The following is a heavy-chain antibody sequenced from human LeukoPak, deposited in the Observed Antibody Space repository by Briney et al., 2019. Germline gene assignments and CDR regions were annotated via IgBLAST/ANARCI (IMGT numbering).Heavy chain of an antibody. CDR3: ARARVASVYGSGREYYFNY. Sequence: GGSLGLSCAASGFTFTSYTMKWLRQAPGKGLDWVSSITGSTNGIYYADSVKGRFTISRDNAKNSLSLQMNSLRADDTAVYYCARARVASVYGSGREYYFNYWGQGALVTVSS. D-gene: IGHD3-10*01. CDR1: GFTFTSYT. V-gene: IGHV3-21*01. CDR2: ITGSTNGI. J-gene: IGHJ4*02.